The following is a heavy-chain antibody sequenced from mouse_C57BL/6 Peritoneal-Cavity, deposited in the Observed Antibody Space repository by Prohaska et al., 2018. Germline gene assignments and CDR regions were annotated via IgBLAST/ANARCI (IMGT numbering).Heavy chain of an antibody. CDR3: TRRTLNWDDY. CDR1: GYTFTDYE. D-gene: IGHD4-1*01. J-gene: IGHJ2*01. V-gene: IGHV1-15*01. CDR2: IDPETGGT. Sequence: QVQLQQSGAELVRPGASVTLSCKASGYTFTDYEMHWVKQTPVHGLEWIGAIDPETGGTDYNQKFKGKAILTADKSSSTAYMELRSLTSEDSAVYYCTRRTLNWDDYWGQGTTLTVSS.